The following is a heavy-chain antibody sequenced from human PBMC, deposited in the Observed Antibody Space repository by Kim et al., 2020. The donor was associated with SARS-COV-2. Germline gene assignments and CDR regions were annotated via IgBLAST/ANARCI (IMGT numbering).Heavy chain of an antibody. CDR1: GFTFSSYS. Sequence: GGSLRLSCAASGFTFSSYSMNWVRQAPGKGLEWVSSISSSSSYIYYADSVKGRFTISRDNAKNSLYLQMNSLRAEDTAVYYCARDRGYNDYFDYWGQGTLVTVSS. D-gene: IGHD5-12*01. J-gene: IGHJ4*02. CDR2: ISSSSSYI. V-gene: IGHV3-21*01. CDR3: ARDRGYNDYFDY.